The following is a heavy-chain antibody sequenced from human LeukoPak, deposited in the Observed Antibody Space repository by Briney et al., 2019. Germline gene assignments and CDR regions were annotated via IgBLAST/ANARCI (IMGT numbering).Heavy chain of an antibody. CDR1: GFTFSNAW. V-gene: IGHV3-15*01. Sequence: PGGSLRLSCAASGFTFSNAWMSWVRQAPGKGLGWVGRIKRKTDGGTTDYAAPVKGRFTISRDDSKNTLYLQMNSLKTEDTGVYYCTTAMRYDYWGQGTLVTVSS. J-gene: IGHJ4*02. CDR2: IKRKTDGGTT. CDR3: TTAMRYDY. D-gene: IGHD1-1*01.